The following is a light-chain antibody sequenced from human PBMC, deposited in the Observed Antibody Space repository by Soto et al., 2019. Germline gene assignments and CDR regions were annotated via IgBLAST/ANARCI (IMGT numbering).Light chain of an antibody. CDR1: SSNVGSNDY. Sequence: QSALTQPPSASGSPGQSVTISCTGTSSNVGSNDYVSWYQQHPGKAPKLLIYELTKRPSGVPDRFSGSKSGNTASLTVSGLQSEDEADYYCSSCAGNNSFVIFGGGTKLTVL. CDR3: SSCAGNNSFVI. CDR2: ELT. J-gene: IGLJ2*01. V-gene: IGLV2-8*01.